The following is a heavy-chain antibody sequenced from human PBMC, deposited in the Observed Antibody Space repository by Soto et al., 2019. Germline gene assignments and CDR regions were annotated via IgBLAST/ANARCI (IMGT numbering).Heavy chain of an antibody. CDR2: ISYDGSNK. V-gene: IGHV3-30*18. CDR3: AKEKSYLGFDY. Sequence: PGGSLRLSCAVSGFRFDGYAMHWVRQAPGKGLEWVAVISYDGSNKYYADSVKGRFTISRDNSKNTLYLQMNSLRAEDTAVYYCAKEKSYLGFDYWGQGILVTVSS. J-gene: IGHJ4*02. D-gene: IGHD3-10*01. CDR1: GFRFDGYA.